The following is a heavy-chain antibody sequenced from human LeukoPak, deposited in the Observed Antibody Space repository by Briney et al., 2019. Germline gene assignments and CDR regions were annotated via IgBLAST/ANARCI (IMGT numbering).Heavy chain of an antibody. CDR3: TGNYYGSGSYADFDY. CDR1: GFSFSGSA. V-gene: IGHV3-73*01. Sequence: PGGSLRLSCAASGFSFSGSAIHWVRQASGKGLEWVGRIRSTANSYATADAASVKGRFTISRDDSKNTAYLQMDSLKTEDTAVYYCTGNYYGSGSYADFDYWGQGTLVTVSS. D-gene: IGHD3-10*01. J-gene: IGHJ4*02. CDR2: IRSTANSYAT.